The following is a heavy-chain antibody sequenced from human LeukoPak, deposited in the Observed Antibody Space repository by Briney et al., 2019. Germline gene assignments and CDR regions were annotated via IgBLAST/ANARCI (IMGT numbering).Heavy chain of an antibody. CDR2: INHSGST. Sequence: SGTLSLTCAVYGGSFSGYYWSWIRQPPGKGLEWIGEINHSGSTNYNPSLKSRVTISVDTSKNQFSLKLSSVTAADTAVYYCARRRGWLQSGFDYWGQGTLVTVSS. J-gene: IGHJ4*02. CDR1: GGSFSGYY. D-gene: IGHD5-24*01. CDR3: ARRRGWLQSGFDY. V-gene: IGHV4-34*01.